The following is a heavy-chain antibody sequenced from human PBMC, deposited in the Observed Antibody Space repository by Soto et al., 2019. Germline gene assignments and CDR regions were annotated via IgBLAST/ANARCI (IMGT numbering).Heavy chain of an antibody. CDR3: ARDRRITIFGVVPLTGMDV. Sequence: GASVKVSCKASGYTFTGYYMHWVRQAPGKGLEWMGWINPNSGGTNYAQKFQGWVTMTRDTSISTAYMELSRLRSDDTAVYYCARDRRITIFGVVPLTGMDVWGQGTTVTVSS. J-gene: IGHJ6*02. D-gene: IGHD3-3*01. CDR1: GYTFTGYY. CDR2: INPNSGGT. V-gene: IGHV1-2*04.